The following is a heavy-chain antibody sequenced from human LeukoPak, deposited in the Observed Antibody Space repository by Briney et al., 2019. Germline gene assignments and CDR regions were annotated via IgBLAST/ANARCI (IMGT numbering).Heavy chain of an antibody. CDR2: ISGSGGST. V-gene: IGHV3-23*01. CDR3: AKDSRGWGGYYFDY. J-gene: IGHJ4*02. Sequence: GGSLRLSCAASGFTFSSYAMSWVRQAPGKGLEWVSAISGSGGSTYYADSVKGRFTISRDNSKSTLYLQMNSLRAEDTAVYYCAKDSRGWGGYYFDYWGQGTLVTVSS. D-gene: IGHD6-19*01. CDR1: GFTFSSYA.